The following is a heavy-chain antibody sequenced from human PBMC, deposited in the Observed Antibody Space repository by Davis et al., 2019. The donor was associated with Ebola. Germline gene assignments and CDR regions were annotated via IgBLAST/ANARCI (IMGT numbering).Heavy chain of an antibody. CDR2: ISYDGSNK. CDR3: AREHILTGYPRLDY. CDR1: GFTFSSYA. J-gene: IGHJ4*02. Sequence: GESLKISCAASGFTFSSYAMHWVRQAPGKGLEWVAVISYDGSNKYYADSVKGRFTISRDNSKNTLYLQMNSLRAEDTAVYYCAREHILTGYPRLDYWGQGTLVTVSS. V-gene: IGHV3-30-3*01. D-gene: IGHD3-9*01.